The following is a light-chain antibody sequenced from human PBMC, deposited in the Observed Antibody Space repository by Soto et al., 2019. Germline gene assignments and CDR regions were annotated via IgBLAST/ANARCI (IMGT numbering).Light chain of an antibody. J-gene: IGKJ4*01. CDR1: QIVSSMY. V-gene: IGKV3-20*01. CDR3: LQYGGTPPNS. Sequence: ESVLPQSPGTLYLSPWERATLSCRASQIVSSMYVAWFQHKPGQAPRLLIYVASTSGTGIPDSVSGSGSGTDFTRTIIGLEAEQFSVYYCLQYGGTPPNSFGGGTKVEV. CDR2: VAS.